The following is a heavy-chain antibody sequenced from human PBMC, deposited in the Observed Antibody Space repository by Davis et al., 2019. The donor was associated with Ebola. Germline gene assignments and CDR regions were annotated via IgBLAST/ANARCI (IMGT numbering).Heavy chain of an antibody. V-gene: IGHV4-59*12. Sequence: GSLRLSCPPSGFTFSSYAMHWIRQPPGKGLEWIGYIYYSGSTYYNPSLKSRVTISVDTSKNQFSLKLSSVTAADTAVYYCAREGRVWFGELLFSGYYGMDVWGQGTTVTVSS. CDR2: IYYSGST. D-gene: IGHD3-10*01. CDR3: AREGRVWFGELLFSGYYGMDV. J-gene: IGHJ6*02. CDR1: GFTFSSYA.